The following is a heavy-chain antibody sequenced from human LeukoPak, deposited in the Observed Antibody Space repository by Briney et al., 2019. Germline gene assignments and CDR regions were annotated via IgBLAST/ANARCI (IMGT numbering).Heavy chain of an antibody. V-gene: IGHV3-13*01. D-gene: IGHD3-10*01. CDR3: ARGGWFGELKLLYGMDV. CDR1: GFTFSSYD. CDR2: IGTAGDT. Sequence: GGSLRLSCAASGFTFSSYDMHWVRQATGKGLEWVSAIGTAGDTYYPGSVKGRFTISRENAKNSLYLQMNSLRAGDTAVYYCARGGWFGELKLLYGMDVWGQGTTVTVSS. J-gene: IGHJ6*02.